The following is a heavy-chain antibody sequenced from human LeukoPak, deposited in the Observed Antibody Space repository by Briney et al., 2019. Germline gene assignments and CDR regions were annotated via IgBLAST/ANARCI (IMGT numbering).Heavy chain of an antibody. V-gene: IGHV3-33*01. J-gene: IGHJ4*02. CDR3: ARDYYCSGGSCLYFDY. CDR2: MYYDGISK. Sequence: GRSLRLSCAASGFTFSSYGMHWVRQAPGKGLEWVAVMYYDGISKYYADSVKGRFTISRDNSKNTLYLQMNSLRVEDTAVYYCARDYYCSGGSCLYFDYWGQGTLVTVSP. D-gene: IGHD2-15*01. CDR1: GFTFSSYG.